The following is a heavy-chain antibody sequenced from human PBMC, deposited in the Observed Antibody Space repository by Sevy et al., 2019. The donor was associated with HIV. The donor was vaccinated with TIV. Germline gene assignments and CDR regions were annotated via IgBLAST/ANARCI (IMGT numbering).Heavy chain of an antibody. Sequence: GGSLRLSCAASGFTFSSYGMHWVRQAPGKGLEWVAVIWYDGSNKNYADSVKGRFTISRDNSKNTFYLQMSSLRTEDTAIYYCARGFAALPGYYYGMDVWGQGTTVTVSS. CDR3: ARGFAALPGYYYGMDV. J-gene: IGHJ6*02. CDR2: IWYDGSNK. CDR1: GFTFSSYG. D-gene: IGHD6-6*01. V-gene: IGHV3-33*01.